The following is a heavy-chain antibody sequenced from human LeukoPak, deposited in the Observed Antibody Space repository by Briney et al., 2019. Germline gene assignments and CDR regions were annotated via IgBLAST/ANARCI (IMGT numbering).Heavy chain of an antibody. D-gene: IGHD5-12*01. CDR3: ARASDIVATRGSSRYYYMDV. CDR1: GGSISSYY. J-gene: IGHJ6*03. V-gene: IGHV4-4*07. Sequence: PSETLSLTCSVSGGSISSYYWSWIRQPAGKGLEWIGRIYTSGSTNYNPSLKSRVTISVDTSKNQFSLKLSSVTAADTAVYYCARASDIVATRGSSRYYYMDVWGKGTTVTISS. CDR2: IYTSGST.